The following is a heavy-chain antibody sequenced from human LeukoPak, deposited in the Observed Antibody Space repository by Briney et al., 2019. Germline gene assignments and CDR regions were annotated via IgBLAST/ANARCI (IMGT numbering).Heavy chain of an antibody. CDR2: INDSGNT. V-gene: IGHV4-39*07. J-gene: IGHJ6*02. CDR3: ARDSGEGIAAAGAYYYYGMDV. D-gene: IGHD6-13*01. Sequence: SETLSLTCTVSGGSISSSNYYCGWIRQPPGKGLEYIGSINDSGNTYYNPSLKSRVTTSVDTSKNQFSLKLSSVTAADTAVYYCARDSGEGIAAAGAYYYYGMDVWGQGTTVTVSS. CDR1: GGSISSSNYY.